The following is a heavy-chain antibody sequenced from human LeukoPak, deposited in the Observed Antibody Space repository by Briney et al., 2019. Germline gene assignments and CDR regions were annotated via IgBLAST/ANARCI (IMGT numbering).Heavy chain of an antibody. CDR1: GFTFSDYS. J-gene: IGHJ4*02. D-gene: IGHD3-9*01. CDR3: ARGPEYMDILIAYSTSPDY. CDR2: ISSSSSSI. Sequence: GGSLRLSCAASGFTFSDYSRNWVRQPPGKGLEWVSYISSSSSSIYYADSVKGGFTTSRDNAKTSLYLQMNSLSAEDTAVYSCARGPEYMDILIAYSTSPDYWGQGTLVTVSS. V-gene: IGHV3-21*01.